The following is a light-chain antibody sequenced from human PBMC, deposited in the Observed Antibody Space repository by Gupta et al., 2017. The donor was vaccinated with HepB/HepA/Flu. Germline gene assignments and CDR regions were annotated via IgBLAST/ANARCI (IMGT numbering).Light chain of an antibody. CDR3: GAWDDILNGPV. Sequence: QSAPPQPPSAPGAPRQRVTISCSGGSSNIGDNGVTWYQHSPGAAPKLLIYDDDQRPSGVPDRFSGSKSDTSASLAISGLQSEDEAQYSCGAWDDILNGPVFGGGTNLTVL. V-gene: IGLV1-44*01. J-gene: IGLJ3*02. CDR1: SSNIGDNG. CDR2: DDD.